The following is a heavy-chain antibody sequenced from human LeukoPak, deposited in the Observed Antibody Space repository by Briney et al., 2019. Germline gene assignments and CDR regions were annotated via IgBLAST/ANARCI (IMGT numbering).Heavy chain of an antibody. CDR1: GGSISSGSYY. D-gene: IGHD6-19*01. CDR3: ARANSCWYGDFDY. V-gene: IGHV4-61*01. Sequence: SETLSLTCTVCGGSISSGSYYWSWIGQPPGKGLEWIGYIYYSGSTNYNPSLKSRVTISVDTSKNQFSLKLSSVTAADTAAYYCARANSCWYGDFDYWGQGTLVTVSS. CDR2: IYYSGST. J-gene: IGHJ4*02.